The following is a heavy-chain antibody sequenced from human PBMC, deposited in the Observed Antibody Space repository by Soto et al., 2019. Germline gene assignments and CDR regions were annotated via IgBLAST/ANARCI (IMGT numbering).Heavy chain of an antibody. J-gene: IGHJ5*02. CDR2: ISGSGGST. V-gene: IGHV3-23*01. CDR1: GFTFSSYA. CDR3: AKDPRRATGTTFPVWFDP. Sequence: HPGGSLRLSCAASGFTFSSYAMSWVRQAPGKGLEWVSAISGSGGSTYYADSVKGRFTISRDNSKNTLYLQMNSLRAEDTAVYYCAKDPRRATGTTFPVWFDPWGQGTLVTVSS. D-gene: IGHD1-1*01.